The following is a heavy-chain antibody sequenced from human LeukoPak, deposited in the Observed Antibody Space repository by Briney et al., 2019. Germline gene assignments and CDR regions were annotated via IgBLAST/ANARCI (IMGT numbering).Heavy chain of an antibody. CDR2: IRSDGSST. J-gene: IGHJ4*01. CDR1: GFTFNTYW. CDR3: AGVLGVRDLAYFDY. V-gene: IGHV3-74*01. Sequence: PGGSLRLSCAASGFTFNTYWMHWVRQAPGKGLAWVSRIRSDGSSTSYADSVRGRFTISRDNAKNTLYLQMNSLRAEDTAVYYCAGVLGVRDLAYFDYWGHGTLVTVSS. D-gene: IGHD3-10*01.